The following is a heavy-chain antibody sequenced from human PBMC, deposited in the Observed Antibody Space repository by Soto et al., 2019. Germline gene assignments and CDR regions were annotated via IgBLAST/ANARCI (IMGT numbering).Heavy chain of an antibody. D-gene: IGHD1-1*01. CDR1: GDSVSSNSAA. Sequence: QVQLQQSGPGLVKPSQTLSLTCAISGDSVSSNSAAWNWIRLSPSRGLEWLGRTYYRSKWYRVYAPSRKSRRSINPDTSKYQFSLQLDSVTPEDRAIYYCSRGPGSLRPWGQGTLVTVSS. CDR3: SRGPGSLRP. V-gene: IGHV6-1*01. CDR2: TYYRSKWYR. J-gene: IGHJ5*02.